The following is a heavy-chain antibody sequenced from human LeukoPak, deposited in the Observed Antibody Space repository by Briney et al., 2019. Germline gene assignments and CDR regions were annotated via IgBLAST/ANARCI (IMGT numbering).Heavy chain of an antibody. D-gene: IGHD3-3*01. V-gene: IGHV3-53*01. CDR3: AAGLDYDFWSGYPLRGDI. CDR2: IYSGGST. J-gene: IGHJ3*02. CDR1: GFTVSKNF. Sequence: GGSLRLSCAASGFTVSKNFMSWVRQAPGKGLEWVSVIYSGGSTYYADSVKGRFTISRDSSQNTLYLQMNSLRAEDTAVYYCAAGLDYDFWSGYPLRGDIWGQGTMVTVSS.